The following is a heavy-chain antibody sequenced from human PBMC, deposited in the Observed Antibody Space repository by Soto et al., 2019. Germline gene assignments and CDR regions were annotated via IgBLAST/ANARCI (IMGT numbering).Heavy chain of an antibody. J-gene: IGHJ6*02. CDR3: ARSHLRGIFGVVTQYYYYGMDV. CDR2: ISSSGSTI. CDR1: GFTFSDYY. D-gene: IGHD3-3*01. Sequence: QVQLVESGGGLVKPGGSLRLSCAASGFTFSDYYMSWIRQAPGKGLEWVSYISSSGSTIYYADSVKGRFTISRDNAKKSLYRQMNSLRAEDTAVYYCARSHLRGIFGVVTQYYYYGMDVWGQGTTVTVSS. V-gene: IGHV3-11*01.